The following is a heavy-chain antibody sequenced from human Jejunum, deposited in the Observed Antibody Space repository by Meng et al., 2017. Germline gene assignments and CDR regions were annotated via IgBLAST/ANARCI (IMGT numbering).Heavy chain of an antibody. Sequence: SLELSCPASGFTFSSYTMHWVRQAPGKGPECRTAILYDVSTKYYADSVRGRFTISRDNSKNTLYLQMDSLTHEDTAVYYCGRERYCGEHDSWGQGTLVTVSS. CDR3: GRERYCGEHDS. CDR1: GFTFSSYT. J-gene: IGHJ4*02. CDR2: ILYDVSTK. D-gene: IGHD4-17*01. V-gene: IGHV3-30*01.